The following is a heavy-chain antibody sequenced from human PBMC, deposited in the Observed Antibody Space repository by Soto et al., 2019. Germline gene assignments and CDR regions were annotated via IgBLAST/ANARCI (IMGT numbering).Heavy chain of an antibody. Sequence: GGSLRISCAASGFTFDDYAMHWVRQAPGKGLERVSGISWKNGSISYADTVKGRFTISRDNAKNSLYLQMNSLRAEDTVLYYCAKDMISSTASTSSAFDIWGQGTMVTVSS. CDR3: AKDMISSTASTSSAFDI. CDR1: GFTFDDYA. D-gene: IGHD3-16*02. V-gene: IGHV3-9*01. CDR2: ISWKNGSI. J-gene: IGHJ3*02.